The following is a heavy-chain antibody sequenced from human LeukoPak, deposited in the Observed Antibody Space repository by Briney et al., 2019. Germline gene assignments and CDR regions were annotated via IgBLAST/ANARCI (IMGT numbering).Heavy chain of an antibody. CDR1: GYTFTNYY. CDR3: ARKKIEVVATYDY. D-gene: IGHD5-12*01. V-gene: IGHV1-2*02. J-gene: IGHJ4*02. CDR2: INPNSGGT. Sequence: ASVKVSCKASGYTFTNYYIHWVRQAPGQGLEWMGWINPNSGGTNYAQKFQGRVTMTRDTSISTAYMELSSLTSDDTAVYYCARKKIEVVATYDYWGQGTLVTVSS.